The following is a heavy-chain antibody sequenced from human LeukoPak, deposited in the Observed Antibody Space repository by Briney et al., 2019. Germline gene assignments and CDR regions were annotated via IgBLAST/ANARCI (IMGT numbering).Heavy chain of an antibody. Sequence: PSETLSLTCTVSGGSISSYYWSWIRQPPGKGPEWIGYIYYSGSTNYNPSLKSRVTISVDTSKNQFSLKLSSVTAADTAVYYCARDSYYYYGMDVWGKGTTVTVSS. CDR2: IYYSGST. CDR3: ARDSYYYYGMDV. J-gene: IGHJ6*04. CDR1: GGSISSYY. V-gene: IGHV4-59*01.